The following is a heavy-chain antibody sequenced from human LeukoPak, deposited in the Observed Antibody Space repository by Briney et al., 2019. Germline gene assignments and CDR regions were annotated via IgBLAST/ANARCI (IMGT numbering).Heavy chain of an antibody. V-gene: IGHV1-2*02. CDR3: ARVAIAVAVPGAFDI. Sequence: ASVKVSCKASGYTFTSYYMHWVRQAPGQGLEWVGWINPNSGGTNYAQKFQGRVTMTRDTSISTAYMELSRLRSDDTAVYYCARVAIAVAVPGAFDIWGQGTMVTVSS. CDR1: GYTFTSYY. J-gene: IGHJ3*02. D-gene: IGHD6-19*01. CDR2: INPNSGGT.